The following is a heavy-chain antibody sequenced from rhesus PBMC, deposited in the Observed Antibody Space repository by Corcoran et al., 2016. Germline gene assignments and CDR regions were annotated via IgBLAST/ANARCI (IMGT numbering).Heavy chain of an antibody. V-gene: IGHV3-59*01. CDR3: ARDMDGKDNSFDV. CDR2: ISNVGDKT. J-gene: IGHJ5-2*02. CDR1: GLTFSDCY. D-gene: IGHD3-3*01. Sequence: EVRLVESGGGLALPGGSLRISCAASGLTFSDCYMHGVRQASGKGLEWVSRISNVGDKTWYADSVKDRFTISRENAKNTLFLQMDNLRPEDTGVYYCARDMDGKDNSFDVWGRGVLVTVSS.